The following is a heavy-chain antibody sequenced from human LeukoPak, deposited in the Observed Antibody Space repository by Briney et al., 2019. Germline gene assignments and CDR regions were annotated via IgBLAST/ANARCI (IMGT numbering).Heavy chain of an antibody. Sequence: ASVKVSCKASGYTFTSYDINWVRQATGQGLEWMGWMNPNSGNTDYAQKFQGRFTITINTSISTAYMELSSLRAEDTALYYCARDRGSNNYFDHWGQGTLVTVSS. J-gene: IGHJ4*02. CDR1: GYTFTSYD. CDR3: ARDRGSNNYFDH. V-gene: IGHV1-8*03. CDR2: MNPNSGNT. D-gene: IGHD2-2*01.